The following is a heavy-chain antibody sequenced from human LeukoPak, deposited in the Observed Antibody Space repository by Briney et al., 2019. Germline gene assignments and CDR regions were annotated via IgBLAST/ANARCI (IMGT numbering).Heavy chain of an antibody. V-gene: IGHV4-34*01. CDR3: ARGRRDGYKVRRYFDY. CDR2: INHSGST. D-gene: IGHD5-24*01. CDR1: GGSFSGYY. Sequence: PSETLSLTCAVYGGSFSGYYWSRIRQPPGKGLEWIGEINHSGSTNYNPSLKSRVTISVDTSKNQFSLKLSSVTAADTAVYYCARGRRDGYKVRRYFDYWGQGTLVTVSS. J-gene: IGHJ4*02.